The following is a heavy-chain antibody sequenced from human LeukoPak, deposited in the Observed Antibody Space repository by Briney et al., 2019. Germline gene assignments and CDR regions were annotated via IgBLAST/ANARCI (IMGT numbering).Heavy chain of an antibody. V-gene: IGHV1-69*13. J-gene: IGHJ4*02. CDR1: GGTFSSYA. D-gene: IGHD5-12*01. Sequence: ASVKVSCKASGGTFSSYAISWVRQAPGQGLEWMGGIIPIFGTANYAQKFQGRVTITADESTSTAYMELSSLRSEDTAVYYCARWAAKDIVAIGPFDYWGQGALVTVSS. CDR2: IIPIFGTA. CDR3: ARWAAKDIVAIGPFDY.